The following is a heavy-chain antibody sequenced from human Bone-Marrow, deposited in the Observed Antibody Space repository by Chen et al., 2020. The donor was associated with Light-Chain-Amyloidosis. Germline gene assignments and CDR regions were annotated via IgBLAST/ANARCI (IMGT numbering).Heavy chain of an antibody. CDR1: GFTFSSYG. V-gene: IGHV3-30*18. D-gene: IGHD1-26*01. J-gene: IGHJ6*02. CDR2: ISYDGSNK. CDR3: AKDGTSGSYFYYYYGMDV. Sequence: QVQLVESWGGVVQPGRSLRLSCAASGFTFSSYGMHWVRQAPGKGLEWVAVISYDGSNKYYADSVKGRFTISRDNSKNTLYLQMNSLRAEDTAVYYCAKDGTSGSYFYYYYGMDVWGQGTTVTVSS.